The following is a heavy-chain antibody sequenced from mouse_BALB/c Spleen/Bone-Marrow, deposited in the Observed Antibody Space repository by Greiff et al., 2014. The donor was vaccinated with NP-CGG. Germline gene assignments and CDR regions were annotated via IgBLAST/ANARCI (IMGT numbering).Heavy chain of an antibody. CDR3: GRGFTDFDY. J-gene: IGHJ2*01. CDR1: GFNIKDTY. CDR2: IDPANGNT. V-gene: IGHV14-3*02. Sequence: EVQRVESGAEFVKPGASVKLSCTASGFNIKDTYMYWVKQRPEQGLEWIGRIDPANGNTKYDPKFQGKATITADTSSNTAYLQLSSLTSEDTAVYYCGRGFTDFDYWGQGTTLTVSS.